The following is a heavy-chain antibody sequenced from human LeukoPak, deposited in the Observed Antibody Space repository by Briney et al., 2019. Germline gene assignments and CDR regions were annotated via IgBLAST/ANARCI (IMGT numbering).Heavy chain of an antibody. CDR3: ARFGGYYGLYYFDY. CDR2: ISSSSSYI. CDR1: GFTFSSYS. D-gene: IGHD3-22*01. V-gene: IGHV3-21*01. Sequence: GGSLRLSCAASGFTFSSYSMNWVRQAPGRGLEWVSSISSSSSYIYYADSVKGRFTISRDNAKNSLYLQMNSLGAEDTAVYYCARFGGYYGLYYFDYWGQGTLVTVSS. J-gene: IGHJ4*02.